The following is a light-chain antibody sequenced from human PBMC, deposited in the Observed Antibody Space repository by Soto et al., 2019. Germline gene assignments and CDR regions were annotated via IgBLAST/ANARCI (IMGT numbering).Light chain of an antibody. CDR1: QSVSSSY. CDR2: DVS. CDR3: QQFSSYPLT. Sequence: TQSPATLSVSPGERATHSCRASQSVSSSYLAWYQQKPGQAPRLLIYDVSNRATGIPARFSGSGSGTDFTLTISRLEPEDFAVYYCQQFSSYPLTFGGGTKV. J-gene: IGKJ4*01. V-gene: IGKV3-20*01.